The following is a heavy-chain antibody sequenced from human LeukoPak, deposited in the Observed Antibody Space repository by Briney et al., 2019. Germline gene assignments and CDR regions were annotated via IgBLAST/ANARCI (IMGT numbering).Heavy chain of an antibody. CDR1: GYTFTSYY. Sequence: ASVKGSCKASGYTFTSYYMHWVRQAPGQGLEWMGIINPSGGSTSYAQKFQGRVTMTRDTSTSTVYMELSSLRSEDTAVYYCARGDYITMIGGEYFQHWGQGTLVTVSS. CDR2: INPSGGST. J-gene: IGHJ1*01. V-gene: IGHV1-46*01. D-gene: IGHD3-22*01. CDR3: ARGDYITMIGGEYFQH.